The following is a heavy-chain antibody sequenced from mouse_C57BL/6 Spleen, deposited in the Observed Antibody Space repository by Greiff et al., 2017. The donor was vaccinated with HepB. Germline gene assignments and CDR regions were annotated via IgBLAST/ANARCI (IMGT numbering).Heavy chain of an antibody. V-gene: IGHV5-6*01. Sequence: EVQLVESGGDLVKPGGSLKLSCAASGFTFSSYGMSWVRQTPDKRLEWVATISSGGSYTYYPDSVKGRFTISRDNAKNTLYLQMSSLKSEDTAMYYCARHEDYGSAMDYWGQGTSVTVSS. CDR2: ISSGGSYT. J-gene: IGHJ4*01. D-gene: IGHD1-1*01. CDR1: GFTFSSYG. CDR3: ARHEDYGSAMDY.